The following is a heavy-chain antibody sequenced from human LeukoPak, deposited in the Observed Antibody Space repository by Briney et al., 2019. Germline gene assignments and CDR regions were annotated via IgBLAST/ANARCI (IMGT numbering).Heavy chain of an antibody. CDR1: GLTFTNYD. Sequence: ASVKLSCKASGLTFTNYDIHWVRQATGQGLEWMGWVNPNSANTAYAQKFQGRVTITRDTSASTAYMELNSLRSEDMAVYYCAREGAYIGGSYPFDYWGQGTLVTVSS. D-gene: IGHD1-26*01. CDR3: AREGAYIGGSYPFDY. V-gene: IGHV1-8*01. J-gene: IGHJ4*02. CDR2: VNPNSANT.